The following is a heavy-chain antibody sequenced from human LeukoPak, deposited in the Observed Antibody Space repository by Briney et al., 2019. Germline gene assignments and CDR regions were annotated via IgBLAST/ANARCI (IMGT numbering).Heavy chain of an antibody. J-gene: IGHJ4*02. CDR2: ISSSSSYI. CDR1: GFTFSSYS. Sequence: PGGSLRLSCAASGFTFSSYSMDWVRQAPGKGLEWVSSISSSSSYIYYADSVKGRFTISRDNAKNSLYLQMNSLRAEDTALYYCARAWWDYYGSGSHDGASDYWGQGTLVTVSS. D-gene: IGHD3-10*01. CDR3: ARAWWDYYGSGSHDGASDY. V-gene: IGHV3-21*04.